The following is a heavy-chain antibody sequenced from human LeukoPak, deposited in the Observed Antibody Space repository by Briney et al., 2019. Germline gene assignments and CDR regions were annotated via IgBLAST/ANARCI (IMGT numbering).Heavy chain of an antibody. J-gene: IGHJ6*02. CDR3: ARDILGYCSSTSCYTNYYYGRDV. D-gene: IGHD2-2*02. CDR2: INPNSGGT. V-gene: IGHV1-2*02. Sequence: ASVKVSCKASGYTFTGYYMHWVRQAPGQGLEWMGWINPNSGGTNYAQKFQGRVTMTRDTSISTAYMELSRLRSDDTAMYYCARDILGYCSSTSCYTNYYYGRDVWGQGTTVTVSS. CDR1: GYTFTGYY.